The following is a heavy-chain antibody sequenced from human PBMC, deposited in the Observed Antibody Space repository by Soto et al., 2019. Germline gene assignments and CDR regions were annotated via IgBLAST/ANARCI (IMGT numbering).Heavy chain of an antibody. CDR1: GGSFSGYY. Sequence: SETLSLTCAVYGGSFSGYYWSWIRQPPGKGLEWIGEINHSGSTNYNPSLKSRVTISVDTSKNQFSLKLSSVTAADTAVYYCARRAIWGSYRHFSWGQGTLVTVSS. V-gene: IGHV4-34*01. J-gene: IGHJ4*02. CDR3: ARRAIWGSYRHFS. CDR2: INHSGST. D-gene: IGHD3-16*02.